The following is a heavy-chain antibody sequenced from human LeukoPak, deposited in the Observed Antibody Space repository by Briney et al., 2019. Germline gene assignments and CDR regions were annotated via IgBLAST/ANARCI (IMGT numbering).Heavy chain of an antibody. V-gene: IGHV3-21*01. CDR1: GFTFSSYS. CDR2: ISSTSSYI. CDR3: ARFTPTAMVTADY. D-gene: IGHD5-18*01. Sequence: GGSLRLSCAASGFTFSSYSMNWVRQAPGMGLEWVSSISSTSSYIYYADSVKGRFTISRDNAKNSLYLQMNSLRAEDTAVYYCARFTPTAMVTADYWGQGTLVTVSS. J-gene: IGHJ4*02.